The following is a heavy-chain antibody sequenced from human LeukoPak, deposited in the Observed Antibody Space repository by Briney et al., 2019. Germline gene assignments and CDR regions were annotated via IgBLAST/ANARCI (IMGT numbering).Heavy chain of an antibody. Sequence: PSETLSLTCTVSGYSISSGYYWGWIRQPPGKGLEWIGSIYHSGSTYYNPSLKSRVTISVDTSKNQFSLKLSSVTAADTAVYYCARLGITGTTVDYWGQGTLVTVSS. CDR1: GYSISSGYY. CDR3: ARLGITGTTVDY. D-gene: IGHD1-20*01. J-gene: IGHJ4*02. V-gene: IGHV4-38-2*02. CDR2: IYHSGST.